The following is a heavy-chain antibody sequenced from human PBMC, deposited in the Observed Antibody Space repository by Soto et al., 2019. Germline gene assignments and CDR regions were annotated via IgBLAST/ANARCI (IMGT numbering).Heavy chain of an antibody. CDR3: AKDFESRNPSSSFDY. J-gene: IGHJ4*02. CDR2: ISGSGGST. CDR1: GFTFSSYA. V-gene: IGHV3-23*01. Sequence: GGSLRLSCAASGFTFSSYAMSWVRQAPGKGLEWVSAISGSGGSTYYADSVKGRFTISKDNSKNTLYLQMNSLRAEDTAVYYCAKDFESRNPSSSFDYWGQGTLVTVSS. D-gene: IGHD3-9*01.